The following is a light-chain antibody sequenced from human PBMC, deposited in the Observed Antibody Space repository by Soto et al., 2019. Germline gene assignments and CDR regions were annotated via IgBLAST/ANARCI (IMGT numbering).Light chain of an antibody. V-gene: IGLV2-14*01. J-gene: IGLJ2*01. CDR3: SSYTSRNTLI. CDR2: DVS. Sequence: QSALTQPVSVSGSPGQFITISCTGTSSDVGGYNYVSWYQQHPGKVPKLLIYDVSNRPSGVSDRFSGSKSGNTASLAISGLQAEDEADYYCSSYTSRNTLIFGGGTKVTV. CDR1: SSDVGGYNY.